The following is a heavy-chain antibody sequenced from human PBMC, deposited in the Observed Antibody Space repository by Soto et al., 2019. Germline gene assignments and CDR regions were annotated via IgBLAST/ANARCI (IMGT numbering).Heavy chain of an antibody. D-gene: IGHD4-17*01. CDR1: GGSISSSSYY. Sequence: QLQLQESGPGLVKPSETLSLTCTVSGGSISSSSYYWGWIRQPPGKGLEWIGSIYYSGSTYYNPSLKSRVTISVDTSKNQFSLKLSSVTAADTAVYYCARTTVTTWGIWYDAFDIWGQGTMVTVSS. CDR2: IYYSGST. V-gene: IGHV4-39*01. J-gene: IGHJ3*02. CDR3: ARTTVTTWGIWYDAFDI.